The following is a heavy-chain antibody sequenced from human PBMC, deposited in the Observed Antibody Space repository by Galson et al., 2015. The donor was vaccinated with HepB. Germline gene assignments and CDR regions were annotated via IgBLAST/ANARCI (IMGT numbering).Heavy chain of an antibody. CDR2: IYSGGST. J-gene: IGHJ4*02. V-gene: IGHV3-66*01. Sequence: SLRLSCAASGFTVSSNYMSWVRQAPGKGLEWVSVIYSGGSTYYADSVKGRFTISRDNSKNTLYLQMNSLRAEDTAVYYCARGPSYYYGSGSSNYVDYWGQGTLVTVSS. D-gene: IGHD3-10*01. CDR3: ARGPSYYYGSGSSNYVDY. CDR1: GFTVSSNY.